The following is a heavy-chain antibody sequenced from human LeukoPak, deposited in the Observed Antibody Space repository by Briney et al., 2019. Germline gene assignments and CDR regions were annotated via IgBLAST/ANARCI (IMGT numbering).Heavy chain of an antibody. Sequence: SETLSLTCTVSGGSINTYWGWIRHPPGKGLEWMGHIYYSGSTKYSPSLKSRVTMSVDTPKKQFSLTLSSVTAADTAVYYCARAFVRGVSSYYFYMDVWGKGATVTISS. V-gene: IGHV4-59*01. D-gene: IGHD3-10*01. J-gene: IGHJ6*03. CDR2: IYYSGST. CDR1: GGSINTY. CDR3: ARAFVRGVSSYYFYMDV.